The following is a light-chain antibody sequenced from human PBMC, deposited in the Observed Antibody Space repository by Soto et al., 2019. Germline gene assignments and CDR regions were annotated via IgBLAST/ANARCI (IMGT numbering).Light chain of an antibody. CDR2: GAS. Sequence: ENVLTQSPGTLSLSPGERATLSCRASQSVGSSYLAWYQQKPGQAPRLLIYGASSRATGIPDRFSGSGSGTEFTVTISSLQPEDFAIYYCHQYDIWPPYTFGQGTKVDI. J-gene: IGKJ2*01. CDR3: HQYDIWPPYT. V-gene: IGKV3-20*01. CDR1: QSVGSSY.